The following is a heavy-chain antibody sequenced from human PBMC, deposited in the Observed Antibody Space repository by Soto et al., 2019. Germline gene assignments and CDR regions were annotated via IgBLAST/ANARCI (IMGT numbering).Heavy chain of an antibody. CDR1: GFTVSSNF. CDR2: IYSGGST. V-gene: IGHV3-53*04. D-gene: IGHD6-19*01. Sequence: EVQLVESGGGLVQPGGSLRLSCAASGFTVSSNFMSWVRQAAGKGLEWVSVIYSGGSTYYADSVKGRFTISRHNSKNTLYLQMNSLRAEDTAVYYCARGAGYSIGWYDYWGQGTLVTVSS. J-gene: IGHJ4*02. CDR3: ARGAGYSIGWYDY.